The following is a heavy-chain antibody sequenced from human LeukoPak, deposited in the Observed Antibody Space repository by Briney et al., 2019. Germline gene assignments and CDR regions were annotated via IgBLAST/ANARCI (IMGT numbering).Heavy chain of an antibody. Sequence: ASVKVSCKASGYAFTSYDINWVRQATGQGLEWMGWMNPNSGNTGYAQKFQGRVTMTRNTSISTAYMELSSLRSEDTAEYYCARGRAWTVYDYWGQGTLVTVSS. CDR1: GYAFTSYD. CDR3: ARGRAWTVYDY. J-gene: IGHJ4*02. D-gene: IGHD2-8*01. V-gene: IGHV1-8*01. CDR2: MNPNSGNT.